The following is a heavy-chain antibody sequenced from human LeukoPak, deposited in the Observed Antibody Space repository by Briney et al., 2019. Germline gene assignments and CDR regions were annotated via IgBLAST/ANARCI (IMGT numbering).Heavy chain of an antibody. CDR1: GSAISSTSYY. Sequence: SETLSLTCTASGSAISSTSYYWGWIRRPPGKGLEWIGYIYYSGSTYYNPSLKSRVTISVDTSKNQFSLKLSSVTAADTAVYYCARVWVSGYYLDYWGQGTLVTVSS. CDR2: IYYSGST. J-gene: IGHJ4*02. D-gene: IGHD3-22*01. CDR3: ARVWVSGYYLDY. V-gene: IGHV4-30-4*08.